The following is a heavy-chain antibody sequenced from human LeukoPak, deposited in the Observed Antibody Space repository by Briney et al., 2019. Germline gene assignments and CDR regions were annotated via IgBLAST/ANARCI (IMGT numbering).Heavy chain of an antibody. CDR1: GFTFGDYA. V-gene: IGHV3-49*03. D-gene: IGHD4-17*01. J-gene: IGHJ3*02. Sequence: GGSLRLSCLASGFTFGDYAMSWFRQAPGKGLEWVGYISSNACSGTTASPASVISRFTISRDDSKSMAYLQMNSLTSEDAVVYYCTRDRPRYDYGDSRDAFDIWGQGTMVTVSS. CDR3: TRDRPRYDYGDSRDAFDI. CDR2: ISSNACSGTT.